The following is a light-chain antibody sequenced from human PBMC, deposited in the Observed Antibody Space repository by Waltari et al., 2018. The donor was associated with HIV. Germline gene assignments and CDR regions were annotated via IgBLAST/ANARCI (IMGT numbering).Light chain of an antibody. CDR2: GKN. CDR3: NSRDSSDNRHNYV. CDR1: SLRSYY. Sequence: SSELTQDPAVSVALGQTVRITCQGDSLRSYYASWYQQKPGPAPVLVIYGKNNRPSGIPDRFSGSSSGNTAALTITGAQAEDEADYYCNSRDSSDNRHNYVFGTGTKVTVL. J-gene: IGLJ1*01. V-gene: IGLV3-19*01.